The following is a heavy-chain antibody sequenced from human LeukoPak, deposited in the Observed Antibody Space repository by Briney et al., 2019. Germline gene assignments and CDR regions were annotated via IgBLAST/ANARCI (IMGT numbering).Heavy chain of an antibody. V-gene: IGHV3-53*01. CDR3: ARETYSYGFDY. CDR1: GFTVSGFW. J-gene: IGHJ4*02. D-gene: IGHD5-18*01. CDR2: IYSGGST. Sequence: GGSLRLSCGKSGFTVSGFWMYWVRQAPGKGLEWVSVIYSGGSTYYADSVKGRFTISRDNSKNTLYLQMNSLRAEDTAVYYCARETYSYGFDYWGQGTLVTVSS.